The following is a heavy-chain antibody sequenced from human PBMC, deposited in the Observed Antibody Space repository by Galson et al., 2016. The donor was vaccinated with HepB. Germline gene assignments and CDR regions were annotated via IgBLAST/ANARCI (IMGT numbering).Heavy chain of an antibody. Sequence: SVKVSCKASESTFSNYYLHWVRQAPGQGLELIGMINPSGGSTTYGQRFQGRVNMTRDTSTNAVYMELSSLRSEDTAVYYCAREVGATNNWFDPWGQGTMVTVSS. CDR1: ESTFSNYY. CDR3: AREVGATNNWFDP. D-gene: IGHD1-26*01. V-gene: IGHV1-46*01. CDR2: INPSGGST. J-gene: IGHJ5*01.